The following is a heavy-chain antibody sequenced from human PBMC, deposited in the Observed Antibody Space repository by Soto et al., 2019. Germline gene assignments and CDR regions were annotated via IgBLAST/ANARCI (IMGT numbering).Heavy chain of an antibody. D-gene: IGHD1-7*01. V-gene: IGHV3-15*01. CDR3: TTYYIRDNKNYHVFYYFDY. CDR2: XXXKTDGGTT. CDR1: GFTFSNAW. J-gene: IGHJ4*02. Sequence: EVQLVESGGGLVKPGGSLRLSCAASGFTFSNAWMSWVRQAPGXGXEXXXXXXXKTDGGTTDYAAPVKGRFTISRDDSKNTLYLQMNSLKTEDTAVYYCTTYYIRDNKNYHVFYYFDYWGQGTLVTVSS.